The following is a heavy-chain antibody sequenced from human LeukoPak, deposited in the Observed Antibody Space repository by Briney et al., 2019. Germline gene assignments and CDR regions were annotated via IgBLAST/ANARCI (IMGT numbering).Heavy chain of an antibody. CDR3: ARGKYYYDSSGYSPAPVDY. V-gene: IGHV7-4-1*02. CDR1: GYTFTSYA. D-gene: IGHD3-22*01. Sequence: ASVKVSCKASGYTFTSYAMNWVRQAPGQGLEWMGWINTNTGSPTYAQGFTGRFVFSLDTSVSTAYLQISSLKAEDTAVYYCARGKYYYDSSGYSPAPVDYWGQVTLVTVSS. J-gene: IGHJ4*02. CDR2: INTNTGSP.